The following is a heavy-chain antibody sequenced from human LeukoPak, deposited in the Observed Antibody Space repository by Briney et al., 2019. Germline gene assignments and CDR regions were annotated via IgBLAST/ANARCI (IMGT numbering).Heavy chain of an antibody. CDR1: GFTVSSNY. CDR3: ARDRSSGWYVYDY. J-gene: IGHJ4*02. D-gene: IGHD6-19*01. CDR2: IYSGGST. V-gene: IGHV3-66*01. Sequence: PGGSLRLSCAVSGFTVSSNYMSWVRQAPGKGLEWVSIIYSGGSTYYADSVKGRFTISRDNSKNTLYLQMNSLRADDTAVYYCARDRSSGWYVYDYWGQGTLVTVSS.